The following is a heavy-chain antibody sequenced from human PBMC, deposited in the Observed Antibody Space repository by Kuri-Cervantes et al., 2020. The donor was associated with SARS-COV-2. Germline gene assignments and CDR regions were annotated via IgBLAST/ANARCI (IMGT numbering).Heavy chain of an antibody. D-gene: IGHD2-21*01. V-gene: IGHV4-34*01. J-gene: IGHJ5*02. CDR1: VGSFSGYY. CDR2: INHSGST. CDR3: ASRKVIAILRCFDP. Sequence: SQTLSLTCAVYVGSFSGYYWSCIRQPPGKGLEWIGEINHSGSTNYNPSLKSRVTISVDKSKNQFSLNLSSVTAADTAVYYCASRKVIAILRCFDPWGQGTLVTVSS.